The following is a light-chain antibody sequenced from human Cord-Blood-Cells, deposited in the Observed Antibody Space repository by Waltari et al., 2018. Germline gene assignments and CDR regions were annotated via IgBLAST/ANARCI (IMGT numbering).Light chain of an antibody. Sequence: QSALTQPPSASRSPGQSVTISCTGTSSDVGGYNYVSWYQQHPDKAPKLMIYEVSKRPSGVPDRFSGSKSGNTASLTVSGLQAEDEADYYYSSYAGSNNLVFGGGTKLTVL. CDR3: SSYAGSNNLV. V-gene: IGLV2-8*02. CDR1: SSDVGGYNY. J-gene: IGLJ2*01. CDR2: EVS.